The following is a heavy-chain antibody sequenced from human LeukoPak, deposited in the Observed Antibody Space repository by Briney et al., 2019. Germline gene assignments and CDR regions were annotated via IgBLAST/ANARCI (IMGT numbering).Heavy chain of an antibody. CDR3: AKDIPLNKFDY. CDR1: GFTVSSNY. J-gene: IGHJ4*02. CDR2: IYSGGST. V-gene: IGHV3-53*01. Sequence: GGSLRLSCAASGFTVSSNYMSWVRQAPGKGLEWVSDIYSGGSTYYADSVKGRFTISRDNSKNTLYLQMNSLRAEDTAVYYCAKDIPLNKFDYWGQGTLVTVSS. D-gene: IGHD1/OR15-1a*01.